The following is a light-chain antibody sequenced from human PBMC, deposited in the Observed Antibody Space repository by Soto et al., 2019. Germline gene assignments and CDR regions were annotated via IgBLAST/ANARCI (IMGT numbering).Light chain of an antibody. CDR2: DAS. V-gene: IGKV3D-20*02. Sequence: EIVLTQSPGTLSLSPGERATLSCSASQSVSNNYLAWYQQKPGQAPRLLINDASRRATGIPDRFSGSGSGTDFTLTISSLEPEDFAVYYCQQRSNWPLTFGGGTKVDIK. CDR1: QSVSNNY. CDR3: QQRSNWPLT. J-gene: IGKJ4*01.